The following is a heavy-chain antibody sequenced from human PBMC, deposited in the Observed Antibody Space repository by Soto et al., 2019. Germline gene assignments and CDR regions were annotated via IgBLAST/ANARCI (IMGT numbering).Heavy chain of an antibody. CDR1: GGTFSSYA. V-gene: IGHV1-69*01. CDR3: AREHGSGCSSTSCYGYSYGMDV. CDR2: SIPIFGTA. D-gene: IGHD2-2*01. J-gene: IGHJ6*02. Sequence: QVQLVQSGAEVKKPGSSVKVSCKASGGTFSSYAISWVRQAPGQGLEWMGRSIPIFGTANYAQKFQGRVTITADESTSTAYMELSSLRSEDTAVYYCAREHGSGCSSTSCYGYSYGMDVWGQGTTVTVSS.